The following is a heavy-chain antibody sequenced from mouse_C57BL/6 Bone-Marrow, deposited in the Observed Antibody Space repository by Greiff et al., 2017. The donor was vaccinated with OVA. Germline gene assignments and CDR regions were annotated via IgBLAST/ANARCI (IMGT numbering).Heavy chain of an antibody. CDR1: GFNIKDDY. CDR2: IDPENGDT. D-gene: IGHD3-2*02. V-gene: IGHV14-4*01. CDR3: TLDSSGYAMDY. Sequence: EVKLQQSGAELVRPGASVKLSCTASGFNIKDDYMHWVKQRPEQGLEWIGWIDPENGDTEYASKFQGKATITADTSSNTAYLQLSSLTSEDTAVYYCTLDSSGYAMDYWGQGTSVTVSS. J-gene: IGHJ4*01.